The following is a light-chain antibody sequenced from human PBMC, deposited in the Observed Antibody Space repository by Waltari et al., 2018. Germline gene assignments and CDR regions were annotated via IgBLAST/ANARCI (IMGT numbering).Light chain of an antibody. CDR2: DAS. Sequence: ETKLTQSPATLSLSPGERATLSCRASQTVYNNLAWDQQKPGQAPRLLIYDASNRATGIPARFSGGGSGTDFTLTISSLEPEDFAVYYCEKRSNWGWTFGQGTKVEMK. J-gene: IGKJ1*01. V-gene: IGKV3-11*01. CDR1: QTVYNN. CDR3: EKRSNWGWT.